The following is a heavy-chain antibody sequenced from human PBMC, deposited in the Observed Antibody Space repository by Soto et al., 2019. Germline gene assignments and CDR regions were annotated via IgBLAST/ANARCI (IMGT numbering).Heavy chain of an antibody. V-gene: IGHV3-74*01. CDR3: AREFPAEPYCSSNSCYVYYYYGMDV. J-gene: IGHJ6*02. CDR1: GFTFSSYW. D-gene: IGHD2-2*01. Sequence: GGSLRLSCAASGFTFSSYWMHWVRQAPGKGLVWVSRINSDGSSTSYADSVKGRFTISRDNAKNTLYLQMNSLRAEDTAVYYCAREFPAEPYCSSNSCYVYYYYGMDVWGQGTTVTVSS. CDR2: INSDGSST.